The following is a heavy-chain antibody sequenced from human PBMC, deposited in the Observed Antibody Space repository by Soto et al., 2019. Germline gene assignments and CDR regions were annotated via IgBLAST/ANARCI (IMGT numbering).Heavy chain of an antibody. CDR1: GYSFTNND. CDR3: ARMETFGSLNWFDP. J-gene: IGHJ5*02. Sequence: ASVKVSCKASGYSFTNNDVSWVRQATGQGLEWMGWMNPGSGDTGYAQKFQGRVTMTRDISIATAYMELSSLRSDDTAIYYCARMETFGSLNWFDPWGRGTLVTVSS. D-gene: IGHD3-16*01. V-gene: IGHV1-8*01. CDR2: MNPGSGDT.